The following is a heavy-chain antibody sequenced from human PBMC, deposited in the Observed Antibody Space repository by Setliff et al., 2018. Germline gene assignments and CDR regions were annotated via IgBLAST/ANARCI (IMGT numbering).Heavy chain of an antibody. D-gene: IGHD3-3*02. J-gene: IGHJ4*02. CDR2: ISTDGSSI. Sequence: GSLRLSCVTSGFTFSTYWMHWVRQAPGQGLVWVARISTDGSSITYADSVKGRFTISRDNAKNTLYLQMNSLRAEDTAVYYCADIFDLSGYWGQGTLVTVSS. CDR1: GFTFSTYW. CDR3: ADIFDLSGY. V-gene: IGHV3-74*03.